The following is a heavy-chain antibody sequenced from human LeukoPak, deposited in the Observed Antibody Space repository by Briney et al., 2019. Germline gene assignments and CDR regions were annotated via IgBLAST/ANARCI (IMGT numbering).Heavy chain of an antibody. V-gene: IGHV3-7*01. CDR1: GFTFSGFS. D-gene: IGHD3-10*01. CDR2: IKQDGSER. J-gene: IGHJ4*02. Sequence: GGSLRLSCAASGFTFSGFSMSWVRQSPTKGLEWVANIKQDGSERYYVDSVKGRFTISRHNAKNSLSLQMNNLRVEDTAVYYCARAGSHWHYVYWGQGTVVTVSS. CDR3: ARAGSHWHYVY.